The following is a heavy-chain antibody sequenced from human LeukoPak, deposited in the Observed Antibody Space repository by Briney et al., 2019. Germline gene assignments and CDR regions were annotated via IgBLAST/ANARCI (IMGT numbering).Heavy chain of an antibody. Sequence: GRSLRLSRAASGFTFDDYAMYWVRQAPGKGLEWVSGISWNSGSIGYADSVKGRFTISRDNAKNSLYLQMNSLRAEDTALYYCAKDRGIAVAGTIDYWGQGTLVTVSS. CDR3: AKDRGIAVAGTIDY. V-gene: IGHV3-9*01. J-gene: IGHJ4*02. CDR2: ISWNSGSI. CDR1: GFTFDDYA. D-gene: IGHD6-19*01.